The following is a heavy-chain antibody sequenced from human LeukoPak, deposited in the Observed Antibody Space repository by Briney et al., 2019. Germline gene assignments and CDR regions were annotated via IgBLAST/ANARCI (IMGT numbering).Heavy chain of an antibody. V-gene: IGHV3-23*01. CDR2: ISGSGGST. J-gene: IGHJ4*02. CDR3: ATIYSGSYLSPFDY. D-gene: IGHD1-26*01. Sequence: QPGGSLRLSCAASGFTFSSYAMGWVRQAPGKGLEWVSAISGSGGSTYYADSVKGRFTISRDNSKNTLYLQMNSLRAEDTAVYYCATIYSGSYLSPFDYWGQGTLVTVSS. CDR1: GFTFSSYA.